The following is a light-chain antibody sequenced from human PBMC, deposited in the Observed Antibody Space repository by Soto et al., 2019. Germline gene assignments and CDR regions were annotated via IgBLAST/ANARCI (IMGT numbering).Light chain of an antibody. CDR2: GAS. Sequence: EIVFTQFPRPPSLSPGERATPSCRASQSVRSSYLAWYQQKPGQAPRLLIYGASTRATGIPARFSGSGSGTEFTLTISNLQSEDFALYYCQHYFNWPYTFGQGTRLEIK. J-gene: IGKJ5*01. V-gene: IGKV3-15*01. CDR3: QHYFNWPYT. CDR1: QSVRSSY.